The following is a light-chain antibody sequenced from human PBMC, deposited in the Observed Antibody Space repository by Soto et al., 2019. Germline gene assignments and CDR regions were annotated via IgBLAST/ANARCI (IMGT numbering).Light chain of an antibody. CDR3: ISYAGSSIWV. V-gene: IGLV2-8*01. CDR2: DVS. Sequence: QSALTQPPSASGSPGQSVTISCTGTSSDVGTYNYVSWYQQHPGKAPKLMIYDVSKLPSGVPDRFSGSKSGNTASLTVSGLQAEDEADYYCISYAGSSIWVFGGGTKVTVL. J-gene: IGLJ3*02. CDR1: SSDVGTYNY.